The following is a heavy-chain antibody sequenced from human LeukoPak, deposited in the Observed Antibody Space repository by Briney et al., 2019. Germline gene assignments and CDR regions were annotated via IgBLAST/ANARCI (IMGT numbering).Heavy chain of an antibody. CDR1: GFTFSSYG. CDR3: AKDLLLDY. V-gene: IGHV3-30*18. J-gene: IGHJ4*02. Sequence: PGRSLRLSCAASGFTFSSYGMHWVRQAPGKGLEWVAVISYDGSNKYYADSVKGRFTISRDNSKNTLYLQMNSLRAGDTAVYYCAKDLLLDYWGQGTLVTVSS. CDR2: ISYDGSNK.